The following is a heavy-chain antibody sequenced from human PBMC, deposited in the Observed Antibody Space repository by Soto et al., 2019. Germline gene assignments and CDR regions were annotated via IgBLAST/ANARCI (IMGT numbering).Heavy chain of an antibody. Sequence: SETLSLTCTVSGVAISSGGYYWSWIRQHPGKGLEWILYIYYSWSTYYNPSLKSRVTISVDTSKNQFSLKLSSVTAADTAVYYCAREMGDGPYNVFDYWGQGTLVTVSS. D-gene: IGHD1-20*01. J-gene: IGHJ4*02. CDR1: GVAISSGGYY. CDR2: IYYSWST. V-gene: IGHV4-31*03. CDR3: AREMGDGPYNVFDY.